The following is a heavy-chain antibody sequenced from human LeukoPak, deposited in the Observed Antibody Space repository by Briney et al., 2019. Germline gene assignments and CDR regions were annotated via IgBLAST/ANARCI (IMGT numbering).Heavy chain of an antibody. D-gene: IGHD4-11*01. CDR2: IYDSGST. CDR1: GGSIRSSYYY. J-gene: IGHJ6*02. CDR3: ARGPTTANYYYGMDV. V-gene: IGHV4-39*01. Sequence: PSETLSLTCTVSGGSIRSSYYYWGWIRQPPGKGLEWIGSIYDSGSTYYNPSLKSRVTISVDTSKNQFSLKLNSVTAADTAVYYCARGPTTANYYYGMDVWGQGTTVTVSS.